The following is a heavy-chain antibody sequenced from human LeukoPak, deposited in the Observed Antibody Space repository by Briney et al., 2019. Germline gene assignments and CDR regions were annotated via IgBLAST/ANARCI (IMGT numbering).Heavy chain of an antibody. CDR1: GGSISSGGYY. CDR3: ARVIVSDAFDI. J-gene: IGHJ3*02. CDR2: IYYSGST. Sequence: SQTLSLTCTVSGGSISSGGYYWSWIRQPPGKGLEWIGYIYYSGSTYYNPSLKSRVTISVDTSKNQFSLKLSSVTAADTAVYYCARVIVSDAFDIWGQGTMVTVSS. D-gene: IGHD2-21*01. V-gene: IGHV4-31*03.